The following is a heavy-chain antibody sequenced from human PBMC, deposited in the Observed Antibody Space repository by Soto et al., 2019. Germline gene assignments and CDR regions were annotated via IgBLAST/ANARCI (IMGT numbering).Heavy chain of an antibody. J-gene: IGHJ4*02. CDR2: IYYSGST. CDR3: ARGRGQWLVFDY. D-gene: IGHD6-19*01. V-gene: IGHV4-31*03. CDR1: GGSISSGGYY. Sequence: SETLSLTCTVSGGSISSGGYYWSWIRQHPGKGLEWIGYIYYSGSTYYNPSLKGRVTISVDTSKNQFSLKLSSVTAADTAVYYCARGRGQWLVFDYWGQGTLVTVSS.